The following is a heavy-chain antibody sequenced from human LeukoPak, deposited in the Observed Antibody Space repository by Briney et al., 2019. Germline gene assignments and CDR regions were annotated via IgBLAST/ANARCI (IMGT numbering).Heavy chain of an antibody. J-gene: IGHJ6*02. V-gene: IGHV3-21*01. CDR3: ARDIVVVVAATLTYYYGMDV. CDR1: GFTFSSYS. CDR2: ISSSSSYI. D-gene: IGHD2-15*01. Sequence: TGGSLRLSCAASGFTFSSYSMTWVRQAPGKGLEWVSSISSSSSYIYYADSVKGRFTISRDNAKNSLYLQMNSLRAEDTAVYYCARDIVVVVAATLTYYYGMDVWGQGTTVTVSS.